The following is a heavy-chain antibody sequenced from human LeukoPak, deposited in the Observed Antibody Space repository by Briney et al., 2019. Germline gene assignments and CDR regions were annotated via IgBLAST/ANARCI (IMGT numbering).Heavy chain of an antibody. CDR3: ARFYPPTHPFDP. CDR2: IYYSGST. CDR1: GGSISSGDYY. Sequence: SQTLSLTCTVSGGSISSGDYYWSWIRQPPGKGLEWIGYIYYSGSTYYNPSLKSRFTISVDTSKNQFSLKLSSVTAADTAVYYCARFYPPTHPFDPWGQGTLVTVSS. J-gene: IGHJ5*02. V-gene: IGHV4-30-4*08. D-gene: IGHD2/OR15-2a*01.